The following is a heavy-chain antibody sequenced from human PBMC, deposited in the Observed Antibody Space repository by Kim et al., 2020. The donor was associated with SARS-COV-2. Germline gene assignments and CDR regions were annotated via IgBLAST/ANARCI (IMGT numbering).Heavy chain of an antibody. Sequence: SETLSLTCAVYGGSFSGYHWSWIRQPPGKGLEWIGEINHSGSTNYNPSLKSRVTISVDTSKNQFSLKLSSVTAADTAVYYCARRRRVLRYPYYYYYYGM. CDR3: ARRRRVLRYPYYYYYYGM. CDR1: GGSFSGYH. V-gene: IGHV4-34*01. J-gene: IGHJ6*01. D-gene: IGHD3-9*01. CDR2: INHSGST.